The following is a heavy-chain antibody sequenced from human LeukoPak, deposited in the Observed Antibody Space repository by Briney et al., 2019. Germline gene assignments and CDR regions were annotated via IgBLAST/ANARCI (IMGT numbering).Heavy chain of an antibody. J-gene: IGHJ4*02. Sequence: GGSLRLSCTASGFTFSTYSMSWVRQAPGKGLEWVSVIYSGGSTYYADSVKGRFTISRDNSKNTLYLQMNSLRAEDTAVYYCARSYDFWSGYYLDYWGQGTLVTVSS. D-gene: IGHD3-3*01. CDR2: IYSGGST. CDR1: GFTFSTYS. V-gene: IGHV3-66*02. CDR3: ARSYDFWSGYYLDY.